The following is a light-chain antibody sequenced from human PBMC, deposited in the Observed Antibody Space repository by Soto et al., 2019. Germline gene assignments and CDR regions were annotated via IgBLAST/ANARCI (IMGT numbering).Light chain of an antibody. CDR2: AAA. J-gene: IGKJ1*01. CDR3: IQDQNYPRT. V-gene: IGKV1-6*01. Sequence: ASQITQAPSSLSASVGDTVTITCRASQGIRADLGWYQQHTGKAPKLLIYAAASLQRGVTSRFSGSGSGTDCTLPISRLQPEDFAPYYCIQDQNYPRTFGQGTKVDIK. CDR1: QGIRAD.